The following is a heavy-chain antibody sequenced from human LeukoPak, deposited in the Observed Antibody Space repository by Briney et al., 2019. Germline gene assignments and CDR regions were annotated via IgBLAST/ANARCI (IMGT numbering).Heavy chain of an antibody. V-gene: IGHV1-18*01. Sequence: ASVKVSCKASGYTFSSYSFGWVRQAPGHGREWMGWISTYSANTNYAQNLQGRVTMTTDTSTSTAYMELRSLTSDDTAVYYCASPCAGDCYGAFDIWGQGTMVTVSS. CDR2: ISTYSANT. D-gene: IGHD2-21*02. CDR1: GYTFSSYS. J-gene: IGHJ3*02. CDR3: ASPCAGDCYGAFDI.